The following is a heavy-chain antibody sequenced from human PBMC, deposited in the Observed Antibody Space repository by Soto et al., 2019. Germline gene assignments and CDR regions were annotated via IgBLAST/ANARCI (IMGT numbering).Heavy chain of an antibody. Sequence: EVQLLESGGGLVQRGGSLRLSCAASGFTFSSYAMNWVRQAPGKGLEWVSGISGSGGSTYYADSVKGRFTISRDYSKNTLYLQMNSLRAEDTAVYYCAKIQHTFYYDTSGYYPWGQGTLVTVSS. CDR3: AKIQHTFYYDTSGYYP. CDR1: GFTFSSYA. D-gene: IGHD3-22*01. CDR2: ISGSGGST. J-gene: IGHJ5*02. V-gene: IGHV3-23*01.